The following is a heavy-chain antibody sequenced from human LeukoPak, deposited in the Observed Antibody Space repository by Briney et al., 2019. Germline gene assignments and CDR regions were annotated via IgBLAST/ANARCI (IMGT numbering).Heavy chain of an antibody. V-gene: IGHV4-59*01. Sequence: PSETLSLTCTVSGGSISSYYWSWIRQPPGKGLEWIGYIYYSGSTNYNPSLKSRVTISVDTSKNQFSLKLSSVTAADTAVYYCARGYYGYHFDYWGQGTLVTVSS. CDR1: GGSISSYY. J-gene: IGHJ4*02. D-gene: IGHD3-10*01. CDR3: ARGYYGYHFDY. CDR2: IYYSGST.